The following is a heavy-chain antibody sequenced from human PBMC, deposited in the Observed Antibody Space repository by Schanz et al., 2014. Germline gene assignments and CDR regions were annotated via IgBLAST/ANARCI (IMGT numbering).Heavy chain of an antibody. CDR1: GFIFSNYG. J-gene: IGHJ4*02. CDR3: ARYNSGHSDY. D-gene: IGHD6-19*01. CDR2: IEFDGIKK. Sequence: QVQLVESGGGVVQRGGSLRLSCAASGFIFSNYGMHWVRQAPGKGLEWVAFIEFDGIKKFYADSVKGRFTVSRDNSKNTVDLQMDSLRADDTAVYYCARYNSGHSDYWGQGTLVTVSS. V-gene: IGHV3-33*01.